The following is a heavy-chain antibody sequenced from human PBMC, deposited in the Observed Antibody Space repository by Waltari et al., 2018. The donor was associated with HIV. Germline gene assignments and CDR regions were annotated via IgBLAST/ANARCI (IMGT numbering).Heavy chain of an antibody. CDR1: GDSITRGSYY. D-gene: IGHD6-25*01. Sequence: QVQLQESGPGLVKPSQTLSLICIVSGDSITRGSYYWTWVRQPAGKGLAWIGRISSSGNTNYNPSLNSRVTMSMDTSKNQFSLEVTSVTAADPAIYFCARALLAARSGGMDVWGHGTTVTVSS. J-gene: IGHJ6*02. V-gene: IGHV4-61*02. CDR3: ARALLAARSGGMDV. CDR2: ISSSGNT.